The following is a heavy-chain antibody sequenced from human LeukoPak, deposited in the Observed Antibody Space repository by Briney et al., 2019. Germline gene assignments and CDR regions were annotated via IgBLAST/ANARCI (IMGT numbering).Heavy chain of an antibody. D-gene: IGHD3-22*01. Sequence: PGRSLRLSCAASGFTFSSYSMNWVRQAPGKGLEWVSSISSSSSYIYYADSVKGRFTISRDNAKNSLYLQMNSLRAEDTAVYYCASWGGDYYDSSGYYWDYWGQGTLVTVSS. V-gene: IGHV3-21*01. J-gene: IGHJ4*02. CDR2: ISSSSSYI. CDR1: GFTFSSYS. CDR3: ASWGGDYYDSSGYYWDY.